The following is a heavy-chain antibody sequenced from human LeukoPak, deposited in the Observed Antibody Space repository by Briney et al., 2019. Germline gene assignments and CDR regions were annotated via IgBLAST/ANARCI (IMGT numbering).Heavy chain of an antibody. CDR1: GFTFSSYG. V-gene: IGHV3-30*18. D-gene: IGHD5-24*01. CDR2: ISYDGSNK. J-gene: IGHJ4*02. Sequence: GGSLRLSCAASGFTFSSYGMHWVRQAPGKGLEWVAVISYDGSNKYYADSVKGRFTISRDNSKNTLYLQMNSLRAEDTAVYYCAKPKKVEMATASNYYWGQGTLVTGSS. CDR3: AKPKKVEMATASNYY.